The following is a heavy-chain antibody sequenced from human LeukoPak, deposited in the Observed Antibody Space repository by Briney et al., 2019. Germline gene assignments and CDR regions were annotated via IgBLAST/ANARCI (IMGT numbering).Heavy chain of an antibody. CDR2: IKSKTDGGTT. D-gene: IGHD3-22*01. CDR3: TTETYYYDSSGYYGGDY. CDR1: GFTFSNAW. J-gene: IGHJ4*02. Sequence: PGGSLRLSCAASGFTFSNAWMSWVRQAPGKGLEWVGRIKSKTDGGTTDYAAPVKGRFTISRDDSKNTLYLQMNSLKTEDTAVYYCTTETYYYDSSGYYGGDYWGQGTLVTVSS. V-gene: IGHV3-15*01.